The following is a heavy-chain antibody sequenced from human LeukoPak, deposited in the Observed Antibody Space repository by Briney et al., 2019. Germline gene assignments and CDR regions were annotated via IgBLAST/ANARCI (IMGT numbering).Heavy chain of an antibody. D-gene: IGHD3-22*01. CDR2: IYYSWSA. CDR3: ARTAAESGVYDSNGCFDY. CDR1: GGSISSYY. J-gene: IGHJ4*02. Sequence: SETLSLTCTVSGGSISSYYWSWIRQPPGKGLEWIGYIYYSWSANYNPSLKSRVTISIDTSKNQFSLKVSSVTAADTAVYYCARTAAESGVYDSNGCFDYWGQGTLVTVSA. V-gene: IGHV4-59*01.